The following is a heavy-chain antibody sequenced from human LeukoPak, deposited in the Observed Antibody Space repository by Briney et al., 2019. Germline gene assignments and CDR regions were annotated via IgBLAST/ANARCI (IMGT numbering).Heavy chain of an antibody. Sequence: GGTLRLSCAASGFTFSSYGMSWVRQAPGKGLEWVSTISGPIISTYYADSVKGRFTISRDNSKNTLYLQMNSLRDEDTAVYYCARPKMAVVTPLDYWGQGTLVTVSS. CDR3: ARPKMAVVTPLDY. CDR1: GFTFSSYG. D-gene: IGHD4-23*01. CDR2: ISGPIIST. J-gene: IGHJ4*02. V-gene: IGHV3-23*01.